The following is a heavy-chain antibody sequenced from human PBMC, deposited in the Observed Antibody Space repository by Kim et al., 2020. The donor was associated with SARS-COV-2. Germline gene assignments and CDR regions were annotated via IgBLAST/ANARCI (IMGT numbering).Heavy chain of an antibody. V-gene: IGHV1-69*13. CDR3: ARVPGYCSGGSCYYFDY. CDR2: IIPIFGTA. Sequence: SVKVSCKASGGTFSSYAISWVRQAPGQGLEWMGGIIPIFGTANYAQKFQGRVTITADGSTSTAYMELSSLRSEDTAVYYCARVPGYCSGGSCYYFDYWGQGTLVTVSS. CDR1: GGTFSSYA. J-gene: IGHJ4*02. D-gene: IGHD2-15*01.